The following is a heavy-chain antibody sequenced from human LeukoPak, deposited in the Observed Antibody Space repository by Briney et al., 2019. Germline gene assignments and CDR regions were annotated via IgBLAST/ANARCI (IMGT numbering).Heavy chain of an antibody. CDR3: ARNRGYDFWSGYYDGDI. CDR1: GYTFTSYY. J-gene: IGHJ3*02. V-gene: IGHV1-46*01. CDR2: INPSGGST. D-gene: IGHD3-3*01. Sequence: ASVKVSCKASGYTFTSYYMHWVRQAPGQGLEWMGIINPSGGSTSYAQKFQGRVTMTRDTSTSTVYMELSSLRSEDTAVYYCARNRGYDFWSGYYDGDIWGQGTMVTVSS.